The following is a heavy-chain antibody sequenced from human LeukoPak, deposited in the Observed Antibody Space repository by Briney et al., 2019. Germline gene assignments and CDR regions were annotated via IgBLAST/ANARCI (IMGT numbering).Heavy chain of an antibody. CDR1: GGSISSGGYY. D-gene: IGHD3-16*01. Sequence: SETLSLTCTVSGGSISSGGYYWSWIRQHPGKGLEWNGYIYYSGSTYYNPSLKSRVTISVDTSKNQFSLKLSSVTAADTAVYYCARVLGRHEGIDYWGQGTLVTVSS. CDR2: IYYSGST. CDR3: ARVLGRHEGIDY. J-gene: IGHJ4*02. V-gene: IGHV4-31*03.